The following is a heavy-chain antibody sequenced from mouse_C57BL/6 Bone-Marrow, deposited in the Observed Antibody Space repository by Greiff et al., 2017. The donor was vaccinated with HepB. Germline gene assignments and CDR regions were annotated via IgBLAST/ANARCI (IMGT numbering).Heavy chain of an antibody. J-gene: IGHJ2*01. CDR1: GFNIKADY. CDR2: IDPENGDT. D-gene: IGHD1-1*01. V-gene: IGHV14-4*01. CDR3: TFITTVVATRYFDY. Sequence: VQLKQSGAELVRPGASVKLSCTASGFNIKADYMHWVKQRPEQGLEWIGWIDPENGDTEYASKFQGKATITADTSSNTAYLQLSSLTSEDTAVYYCTFITTVVATRYFDYWGQGTTLTVSS.